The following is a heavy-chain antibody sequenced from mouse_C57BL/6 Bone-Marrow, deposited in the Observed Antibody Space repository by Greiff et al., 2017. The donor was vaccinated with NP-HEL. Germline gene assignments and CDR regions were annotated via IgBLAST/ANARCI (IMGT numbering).Heavy chain of an antibody. V-gene: IGHV10-1*01. D-gene: IGHD2-4*01. J-gene: IGHJ3*01. Sequence: EVQLVESGGGLVQPKGSLKLSCAASGFSFNTYAMNWVRQAPGKGLEWVARIRSKSNNYATYYADSVKDRFTISRDDSESMLYLQMNNLKTEDTAMYYCVRPLYDYDRAWFAYWGQGTLVTVSA. CDR3: VRPLYDYDRAWFAY. CDR2: IRSKSNNYAT. CDR1: GFSFNTYA.